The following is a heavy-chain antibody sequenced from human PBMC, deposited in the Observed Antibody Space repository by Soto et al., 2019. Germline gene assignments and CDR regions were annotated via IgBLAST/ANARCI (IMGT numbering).Heavy chain of an antibody. CDR2: IYWDDDK. V-gene: IGHV2-5*02. D-gene: IGHD5-12*01. J-gene: IGHJ4*02. Sequence: QITLKESGPTLVKPTQTLTLTCTFSGFSLSTIGVAVGWIRQPPGKALEWLALIYWDDDKRYSPSLKSRLTXXKXXSKNQVVLTTPNMDPVDTATYYCAHRPGHSLAFDYRGQGTLVTVSS. CDR3: AHRPGHSLAFDY. CDR1: GFSLSTIGVA.